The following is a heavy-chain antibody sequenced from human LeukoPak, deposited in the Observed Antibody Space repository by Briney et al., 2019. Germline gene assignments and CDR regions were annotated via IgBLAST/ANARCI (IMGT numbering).Heavy chain of an antibody. Sequence: GASAKVSCKASGYTFTSYYMHWVRQAPGQGLEWMGIINPSGGSTSYAQKFQGRVTMTRDTSTSTVYMELSSLRSEDTAVYYCAYSSGYRGAFDIWGQGTMVTVSS. J-gene: IGHJ3*02. CDR3: AYSSGYRGAFDI. V-gene: IGHV1-46*01. CDR2: INPSGGST. CDR1: GYTFTSYY. D-gene: IGHD3-22*01.